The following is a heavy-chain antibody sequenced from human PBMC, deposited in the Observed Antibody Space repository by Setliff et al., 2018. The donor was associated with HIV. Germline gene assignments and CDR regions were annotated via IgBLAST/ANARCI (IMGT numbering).Heavy chain of an antibody. V-gene: IGHV5-51*01. D-gene: IGHD3-10*01. CDR1: GYSFTSYW. CDR3: ARHGQYGSGSYYNRPFAEYFHH. Sequence: GESLKISCKGSGYSFTSYWIAWLRQMPGKGLECVGIIYPGDSDTRNSPSFQGQVTISADKSLSTAYLQWSSLKASDTAMYYCARHGQYGSGSYYNRPFAEYFHHWGQGTLVTVSS. CDR2: IYPGDSDT. J-gene: IGHJ1*01.